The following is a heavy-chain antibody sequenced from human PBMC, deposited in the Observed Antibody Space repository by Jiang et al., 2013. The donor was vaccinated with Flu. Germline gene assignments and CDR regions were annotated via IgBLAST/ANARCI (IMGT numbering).Heavy chain of an antibody. CDR3: ARAPAPHADSSGYYHDY. D-gene: IGHD3-22*01. CDR2: ISYDGSKK. CDR1: GFIFSHYA. J-gene: IGHJ4*02. Sequence: VQLVESGGGVVQPGRSLRLSCAASGFIFSHYAMDWVRQAPGKGLEWVAVISYDGSKKYYADSVKGRFTISRDSSKNTLYLQMNSLRAEDTAVYYCARAPAPHADSSGYYHDYWGQGTLVTVSS. V-gene: IGHV3-30-3*01.